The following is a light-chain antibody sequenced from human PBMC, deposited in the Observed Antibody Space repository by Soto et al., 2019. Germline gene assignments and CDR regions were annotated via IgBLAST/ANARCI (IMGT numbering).Light chain of an antibody. CDR1: RTINTY. CDR2: GAS. CDR3: PQTYSDLS. J-gene: IGKJ4*01. V-gene: IGKV1-39*01. Sequence: DVRMTQSPSSLSASVGDTITITCRASRTINTYLNWFQQNPGEPPRLLIYGASTLHDGVPSRFSGRGSGADFTLTISGLQPEDFASYHCPQTYSDLSVGGGPKV.